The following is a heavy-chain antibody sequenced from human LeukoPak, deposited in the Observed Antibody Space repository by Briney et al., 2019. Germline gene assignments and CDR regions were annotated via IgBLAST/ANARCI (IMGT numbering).Heavy chain of an antibody. CDR2: INVGNGDT. Sequence: RINVGNGDTKYSQKFHRRVTITRDTSANTVYMELSSLPSEDPAFYYCARVGASGWQFDYWGQGTLVTVSS. CDR3: ARVGASGWQFDY. D-gene: IGHD6-19*01. V-gene: IGHV1-3*01. J-gene: IGHJ4*02.